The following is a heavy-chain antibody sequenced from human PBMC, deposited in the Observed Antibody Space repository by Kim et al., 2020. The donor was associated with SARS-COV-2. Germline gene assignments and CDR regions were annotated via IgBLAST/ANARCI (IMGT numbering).Heavy chain of an antibody. D-gene: IGHD6-13*01. J-gene: IGHJ6*02. Sequence: GGSLRLSCAASGFTVSSNYMSWVRQAPGKGLEWVSVIYSGGSTYYADSVKGRFTISRDNSKNTLYLQMNSLRAEDTAVYYCARDTPRGSSWYNYYYGMDVWGQGTTVTVSS. V-gene: IGHV3-53*01. CDR3: ARDTPRGSSWYNYYYGMDV. CDR1: GFTVSSNY. CDR2: IYSGGST.